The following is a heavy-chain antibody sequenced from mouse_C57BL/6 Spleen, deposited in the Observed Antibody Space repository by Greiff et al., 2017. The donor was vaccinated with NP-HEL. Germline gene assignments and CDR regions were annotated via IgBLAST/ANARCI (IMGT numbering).Heavy chain of an antibody. CDR2: IHPNSGST. J-gene: IGHJ2*01. V-gene: IGHV1-64*01. Sequence: QVQLQQPGAELVKPGASVKLSCKASGYTFTSYWMHLVKQRPGQGLEWIGMIHPNSGSTNYNEKFKSKATLTVDKSSSTAYMQLSSLTSEDSAVYYCARDGSSFFDYWGQGTTLTVSS. CDR1: GYTFTSYW. D-gene: IGHD1-1*01. CDR3: ARDGSSFFDY.